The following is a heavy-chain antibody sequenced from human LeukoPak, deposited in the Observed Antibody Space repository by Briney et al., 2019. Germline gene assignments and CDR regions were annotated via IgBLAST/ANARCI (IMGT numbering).Heavy chain of an antibody. J-gene: IGHJ4*02. Sequence: GGSLRLSCAASGFTVSNNYMSWVRQAPGKGLEWISVIYSGGSTDYADSVRGRFTISRDDFRNTLHLQMNSLRAEDTAVYYCARDQGIAVATHWGQGTLLTVSS. CDR3: ARDQGIAVATH. CDR1: GFTVSNNY. V-gene: IGHV3-66*01. CDR2: IYSGGST. D-gene: IGHD6-19*01.